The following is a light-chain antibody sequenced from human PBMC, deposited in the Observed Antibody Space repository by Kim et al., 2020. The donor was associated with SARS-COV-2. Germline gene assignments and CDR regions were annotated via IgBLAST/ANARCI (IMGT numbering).Light chain of an antibody. J-gene: IGLJ3*02. CDR1: TSNIGAGDE. Sequence: QRVTISCTGSTSNIGAGDEVHWYQQLPGTAPKLLIYDNNNRPSGVPDRFSGSKSGTSASLAITGLQAADEADYYCQSYDSSLSGWVFGGGTKVTVL. CDR3: QSYDSSLSGWV. V-gene: IGLV1-40*01. CDR2: DNN.